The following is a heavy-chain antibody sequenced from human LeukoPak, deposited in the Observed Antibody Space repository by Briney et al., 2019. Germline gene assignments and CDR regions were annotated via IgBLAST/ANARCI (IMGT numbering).Heavy chain of an antibody. CDR2: IIPIFGAA. J-gene: IGHJ4*02. CDR1: GGTFSSYA. CDR3: ARLEITTVTTSDY. V-gene: IGHV1-69*13. D-gene: IGHD4-17*01. Sequence: GASVKVSCKASGGTFSSYAISWVRQAPGQGLEWMGGIIPIFGAANYAQKFQGRVTITADESTSTAYMELSSLRSEDTAVYYCARLEITTVTTSDYWGQGTLVTVSS.